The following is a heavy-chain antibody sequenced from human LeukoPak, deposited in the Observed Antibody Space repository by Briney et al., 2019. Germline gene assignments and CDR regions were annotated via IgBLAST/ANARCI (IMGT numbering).Heavy chain of an antibody. CDR2: IYYSGST. CDR3: ARYLWGGGEFRDGYIDY. CDR1: GGSISSYY. D-gene: IGHD3-16*01. V-gene: IGHV4-59*01. Sequence: SETLSLTCTVSGGSISSYYWSWIRQPPGKGLEWIGYIYYSGSTNYNPSLKSRVTISVDTSKNQFSLKLSSVTAADTAVYYCARYLWGGGEFRDGYIDYWGQGTLVTVSS. J-gene: IGHJ4*02.